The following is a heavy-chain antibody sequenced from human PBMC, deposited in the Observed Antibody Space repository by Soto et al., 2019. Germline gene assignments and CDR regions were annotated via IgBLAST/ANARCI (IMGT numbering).Heavy chain of an antibody. CDR2: ISSSGNSI. V-gene: IGHV3-11*01. CDR3: ARRAAAGRSFDY. J-gene: IGHJ4*02. Sequence: AGGSLRLSCAASGFTLSDYYMTWIRQAPGKGLEWVSYISSSGNSIYYADSVRGRFTVSRDNAKNSLFLQMNSLRAEDTAVYYCARRAAAGRSFDYWGLGTLVTVSS. D-gene: IGHD6-13*01. CDR1: GFTLSDYY.